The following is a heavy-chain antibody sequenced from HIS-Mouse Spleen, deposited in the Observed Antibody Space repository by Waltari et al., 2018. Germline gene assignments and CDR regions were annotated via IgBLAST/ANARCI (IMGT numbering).Heavy chain of an antibody. CDR2: IYYSGST. CDR1: GGSLSGTSYY. D-gene: IGHD6-13*01. CDR3: AREIPYSSSWYDWYFDL. V-gene: IGHV4-39*07. J-gene: IGHJ2*01. Sequence: QLQLQESGPGLVKPSETLSLTCTVPGGSLSGTSYYCGWIRQPPGKGLEWIGSIYYSGSTYYNPSLKSRVTISVDTSKNQFSLKLSSVTAADTAVYYCAREIPYSSSWYDWYFDLWGRGTLVTVSS.